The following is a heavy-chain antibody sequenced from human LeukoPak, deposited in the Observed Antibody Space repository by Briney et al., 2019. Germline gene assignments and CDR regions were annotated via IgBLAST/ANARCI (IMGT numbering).Heavy chain of an antibody. J-gene: IGHJ6*03. Sequence: SETLSLTCSVSGGSFSSGSFDWRWIPQAPGTGLEWIGYFYYSGSTNYNPSLKSRVTISVDTSKNQFSLKLSSVTAADMAVYFCARRSSEGYYYYYKDFWGKGTTVTVSS. V-gene: IGHV4-61*01. CDR3: ARRSSEGYYYYYKDF. CDR1: GGSFSSGSFD. CDR2: FYYSGST. D-gene: IGHD3-10*01.